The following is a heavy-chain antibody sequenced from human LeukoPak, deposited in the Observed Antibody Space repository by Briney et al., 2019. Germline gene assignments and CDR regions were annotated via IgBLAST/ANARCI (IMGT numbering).Heavy chain of an antibody. CDR1: GYSFTSYW. CDR2: IYPGDSDT. D-gene: IGHD6-13*01. CDR3: ARGHRRSSSLILHYFDY. V-gene: IGHV5-51*01. Sequence: GESLKISCKGSGYSFTSYWIGWVRQMPGKGLEWMGIIYPGDSDTRYSPSFQGQVTISADKSISTAYLQWSSLKASDTAMYYCARGHRRSSSLILHYFDYWGQGTLVTVSS. J-gene: IGHJ4*02.